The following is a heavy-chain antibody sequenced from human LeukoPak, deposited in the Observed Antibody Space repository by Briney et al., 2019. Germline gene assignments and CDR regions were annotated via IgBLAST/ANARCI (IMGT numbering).Heavy chain of an antibody. Sequence: GGSLRLSCAASGFTFSGSAMHWVRQASGKGLEWVGRIRSKANSYATAYAASVKGRFTISRDDSKNTAYLQMNSLKTEDTAVYYCTSIWDYYGSGSYYSRRSAFDIWGQGTMVTVSS. D-gene: IGHD3-10*01. CDR3: TSIWDYYGSGSYYSRRSAFDI. CDR2: IRSKANSYAT. CDR1: GFTFSGSA. V-gene: IGHV3-73*01. J-gene: IGHJ3*02.